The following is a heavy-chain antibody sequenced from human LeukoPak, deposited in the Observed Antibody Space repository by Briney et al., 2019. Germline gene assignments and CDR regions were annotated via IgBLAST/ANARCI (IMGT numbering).Heavy chain of an antibody. J-gene: IGHJ4*02. CDR3: VRHDSNGVDH. Sequence: PGESLKISCWGSGYTFATYWIAWVRQMPEKGLEWMGIIYPGDSDTRYSPSFQGQITISADKSIGTAYLQWNSLKASDSAMYYCVRHDSNGVDHWGQGTLVTVSS. CDR2: IYPGDSDT. CDR1: GYTFATYW. V-gene: IGHV5-51*01. D-gene: IGHD6-19*01.